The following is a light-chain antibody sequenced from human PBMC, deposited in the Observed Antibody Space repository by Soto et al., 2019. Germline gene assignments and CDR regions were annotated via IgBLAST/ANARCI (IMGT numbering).Light chain of an antibody. CDR3: QQYVSPPLT. V-gene: IGKV1-27*01. CDR2: AAS. CDR1: QDISNY. J-gene: IGKJ4*01. Sequence: DIQMTQSPSSLSASVGDRVTITCRASQDISNYLAWYQEKPGKVPKLLIYAASTLQSGVPSRFSGSGSGTEFTLTISSLRPDDVAIYYCQQYVSPPLTFGGGTKVEI.